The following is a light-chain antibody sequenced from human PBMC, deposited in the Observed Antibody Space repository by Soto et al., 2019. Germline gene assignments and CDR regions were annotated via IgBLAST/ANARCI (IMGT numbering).Light chain of an antibody. CDR1: SDNIGSYNL. J-gene: IGLJ1*01. CDR3: CSFAGTGTQYV. V-gene: IGLV2-23*01. Sequence: QSVLTQPASVSGSLGQSITISCIGTSDNIGSYNLVSWYQHKPGKAPKIIIFEGSKRPSGVSNRFSGSRSGNTASLTISGRQAEDEADSYCCSFAGTGTQYVFGTGTELTVL. CDR2: EGS.